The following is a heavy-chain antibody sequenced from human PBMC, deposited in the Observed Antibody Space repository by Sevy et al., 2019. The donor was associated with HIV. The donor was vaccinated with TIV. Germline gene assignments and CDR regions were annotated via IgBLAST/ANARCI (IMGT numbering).Heavy chain of an antibody. CDR1: GFTFSSYA. D-gene: IGHD2-15*01. V-gene: IGHV3-30-3*01. J-gene: IGHJ5*02. CDR3: AREVSVVAATGRTFDP. CDR2: ISYDGSNK. Sequence: GGSLRLSCAASGFTFSSYAMHWVRQAPGKGLEWVAVISYDGSNKYYAYSVKGRFTISRDNSKNTLYLQMNSLRAEDTAVYYCAREVSVVAATGRTFDPWGQGTLVTVSS.